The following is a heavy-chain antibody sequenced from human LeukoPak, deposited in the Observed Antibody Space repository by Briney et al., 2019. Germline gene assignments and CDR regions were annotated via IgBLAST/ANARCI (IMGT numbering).Heavy chain of an antibody. CDR2: ISTSGRYI. Sequence: GGSLRLSCAASGFTFSSYSMNWVRQAPGKGLEWVSSISTSGRYIYYADSLKGRFTISRDNAKNSLYLQMNSLTAQHTPVYSFPIEFRMVAAGTNVYCGQGTLVTVSS. V-gene: IGHV3-21*01. CDR1: GFTFSSYS. D-gene: IGHD6-13*01. J-gene: IGHJ4*02. CDR3: PIEFRMVAAGTNVY.